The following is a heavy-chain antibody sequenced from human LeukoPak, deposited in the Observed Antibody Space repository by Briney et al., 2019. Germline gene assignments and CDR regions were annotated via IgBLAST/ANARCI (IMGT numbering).Heavy chain of an antibody. D-gene: IGHD6-6*01. CDR3: ARGPLEIYSSSSSVYYYYYMDV. V-gene: IGHV3-30*02. Sequence: GGSLRLSCAASGFTFSSYGMYWVRQAPGKGLEWVAFIRYDGSNKYYADSVKGRFTVSRDNSKNTLYLQMKSLRAEDTAVYYCARGPLEIYSSSSSVYYYYYMDVWGKGTTVTVSS. J-gene: IGHJ6*03. CDR2: IRYDGSNK. CDR1: GFTFSSYG.